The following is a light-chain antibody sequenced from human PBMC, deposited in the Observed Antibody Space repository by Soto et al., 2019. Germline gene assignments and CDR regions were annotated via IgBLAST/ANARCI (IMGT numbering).Light chain of an antibody. CDR1: QNVLSNY. CDR3: QQYSCLPRT. CDR2: GAS. V-gene: IGKV3-20*01. J-gene: IGKJ1*01. Sequence: EIVFTQSPATLSLSTGERATLSCWASQNVLSNYLAWYQQKPGQAPRLLIYGASTRATGIPDRFGGSGSGTDFTLTISRLEPEDFAVYYCQQYSCLPRTFGQGTKVDIK.